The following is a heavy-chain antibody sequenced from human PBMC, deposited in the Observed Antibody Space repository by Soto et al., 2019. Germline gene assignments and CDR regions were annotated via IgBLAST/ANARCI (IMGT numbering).Heavy chain of an antibody. Sequence: VQLVESGGGVVQPGRSLRLSCAASGFTFSDYAMHWVRQAPGKGLEWVAGVSRDGRNTHYADSVKGRFTISIDRSKNTVSLEMTSLRAEDTAVYYCAKGGRQWLVTSDFNYWGQGALVTVSS. D-gene: IGHD6-19*01. CDR2: VSRDGRNT. J-gene: IGHJ4*02. V-gene: IGHV3-30*18. CDR3: AKGGRQWLVTSDFNY. CDR1: GFTFSDYA.